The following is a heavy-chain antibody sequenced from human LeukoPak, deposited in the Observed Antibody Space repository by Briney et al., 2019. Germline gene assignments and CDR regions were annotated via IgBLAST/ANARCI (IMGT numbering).Heavy chain of an antibody. J-gene: IGHJ6*02. D-gene: IGHD2-2*02. CDR1: GGSISSYY. V-gene: IGHV4-59*01. CDR2: IYYSGST. CDR3: ARLYCSSTSCYKNYYYGMDV. Sequence: SETLSLTCTVSGGSISSYYWSWIRQPPGKGLEWIGYIYYSGSTNYNPSLKSRVTISVDTSKNQFSLKLSSVTAADTAVYYCARLYCSSTSCYKNYYYGMDVWGQGTTVTASS.